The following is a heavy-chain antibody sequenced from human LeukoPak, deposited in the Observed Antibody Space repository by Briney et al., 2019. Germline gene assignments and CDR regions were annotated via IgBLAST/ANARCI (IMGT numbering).Heavy chain of an antibody. D-gene: IGHD4-17*01. J-gene: IGHJ4*02. CDR2: ISSSSSYI. CDR1: GFTFSSYS. V-gene: IGHV3-21*01. CDR3: ARPPRAVTTPLN. Sequence: VGSLRLSCAASGFTFSSYSMNWVRQAPGKGLEWVSSISSSSSYIYYADSVKGRFTISRDNAKNSLYLQMNSLRAEDTAVYYCARPPRAVTTPLNWGQGTLVTVSS.